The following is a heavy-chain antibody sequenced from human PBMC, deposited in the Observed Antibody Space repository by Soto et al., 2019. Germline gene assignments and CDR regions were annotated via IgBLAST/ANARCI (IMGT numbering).Heavy chain of an antibody. D-gene: IGHD1-26*01. Sequence: QVQLQESGPGLVKPSQTLSLTCTVSGGSIRSGGYYWSWIRQHPGKGLEWIGYIYYSGSTYYNPSHKSRVTTSVDTSKNQFSLKLSSVTVADTAVYYCARDCGKVGATRFDYWGQGTLVTVSS. CDR2: IYYSGST. J-gene: IGHJ4*02. V-gene: IGHV4-31*03. CDR3: ARDCGKVGATRFDY. CDR1: GGSIRSGGYY.